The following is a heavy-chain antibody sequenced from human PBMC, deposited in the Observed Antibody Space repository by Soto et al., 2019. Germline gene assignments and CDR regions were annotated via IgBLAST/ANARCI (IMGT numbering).Heavy chain of an antibody. CDR2: IKSKTDGGTT. CDR3: TTDSVARRYYYGTDV. Sequence: PGGSLRLSCAASGFTFSNAWMSWVRQAPGKGLEWVGRIKSKTDGGTTDYAAPVKGRFTISRDDSKNTLYLQMNSLKTEDTAVYYCTTDSVARRYYYGTDVCGKGTMVTESS. D-gene: IGHD2-15*01. V-gene: IGHV3-15*01. CDR1: GFTFSNAW. J-gene: IGHJ6*04.